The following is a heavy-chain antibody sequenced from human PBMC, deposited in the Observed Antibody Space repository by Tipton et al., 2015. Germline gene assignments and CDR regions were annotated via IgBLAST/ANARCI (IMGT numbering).Heavy chain of an antibody. J-gene: IGHJ4*02. CDR3: ARMRWFGELPTH. D-gene: IGHD3-10*01. V-gene: IGHV4-39*07. CDR2: IYYSGAT. Sequence: TLSLTCTVSGGSISSSSYYWGWIRQPPGKGLEWIGSIYYSGATYYNPSFQSRVTISIDTSKNQFSLKVASETAADTAEYYCARMRWFGELPTHWGQGILVTVSS. CDR1: GGSISSSSYY.